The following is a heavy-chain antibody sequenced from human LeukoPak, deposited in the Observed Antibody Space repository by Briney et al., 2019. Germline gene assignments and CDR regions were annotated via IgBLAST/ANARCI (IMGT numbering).Heavy chain of an antibody. CDR2: ISGYNGHT. J-gene: IGHJ4*02. Sequence: GASVKVSCEASGYTFTSYGINSVRQAPGQGLEWMGWISGYNGHTNYVQKMQGRVTMTTDTSTNTAYMELRSLRSDDTAVYYCARGPGIAVAGVFDYWGQGSLVTVSS. CDR1: GYTFTSYG. CDR3: ARGPGIAVAGVFDY. D-gene: IGHD6-19*01. V-gene: IGHV1-18*04.